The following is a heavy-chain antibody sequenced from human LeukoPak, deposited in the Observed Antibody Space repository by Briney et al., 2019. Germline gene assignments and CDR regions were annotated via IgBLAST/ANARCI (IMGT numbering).Heavy chain of an antibody. CDR3: ARGAHGSGSYLGFAFDI. CDR2: ISAYNGNT. J-gene: IGHJ3*02. D-gene: IGHD3-10*01. CDR1: GYTFTSYG. V-gene: IGHV1-18*01. Sequence: GASVKVSCKASGYTFTSYGISWVRQAPGQGLEWMGWISAYNGNTTYAQKLQGRVTMTTDTSTSTAYMELRSLRSDDTAVYYCARGAHGSGSYLGFAFDIWGQGTMVTVSS.